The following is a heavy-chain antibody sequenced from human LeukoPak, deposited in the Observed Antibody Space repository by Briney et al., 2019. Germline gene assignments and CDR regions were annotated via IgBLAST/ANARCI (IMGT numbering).Heavy chain of an antibody. Sequence: ASVMVSCKASGYTFTGYYVQWVRQVPGQRLEWMGSVHPNTGVTNYAQKFQGRVTMTRDTSISTAYMELSSLRSDDTAVYYCASLTISTGSGNYWGQGTLVTVSS. CDR1: GYTFTGYY. V-gene: IGHV1-2*02. J-gene: IGHJ4*02. CDR2: VHPNTGVT. CDR3: ASLTISTGSGNY. D-gene: IGHD2-8*02.